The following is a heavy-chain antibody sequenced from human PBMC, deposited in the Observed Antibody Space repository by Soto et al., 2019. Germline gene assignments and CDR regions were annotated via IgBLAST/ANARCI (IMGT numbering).Heavy chain of an antibody. CDR1: GFTLSGYA. CDR2: ISSNGVGT. CDR3: ARRARPDFYYMDV. J-gene: IGHJ6*03. D-gene: IGHD6-6*01. V-gene: IGHV3-64*01. Sequence: EVQLAESGGGLAQPGGSLRLSCAASGFTLSGYAMDWVRQAPGKGLEYVSGISSNGVGTDYANSVQGRFTISRDNSKNTVYLQMGSLSPEDMAVYYCARRARPDFYYMDVWGKGTTVTVSS.